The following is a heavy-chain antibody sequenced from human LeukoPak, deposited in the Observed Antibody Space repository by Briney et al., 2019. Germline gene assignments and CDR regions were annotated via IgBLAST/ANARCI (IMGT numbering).Heavy chain of an antibody. CDR3: ARGSVQLWLRDTYYYLDV. CDR2: INWNGRIT. J-gene: IGHJ6*03. Sequence: GGSLRLSCAASGFTFDDYAMNWVRQVPGRGLEWVSGINWNGRITEYADSVKDRFTISRQNTKNSLYLYMNNLGGEDTALYFCARGSVQLWLRDTYYYLDVWGKGTTVTVSS. V-gene: IGHV3-20*04. CDR1: GFTFDDYA. D-gene: IGHD5-18*01.